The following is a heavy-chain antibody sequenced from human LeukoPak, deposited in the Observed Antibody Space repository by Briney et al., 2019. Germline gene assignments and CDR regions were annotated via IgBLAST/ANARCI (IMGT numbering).Heavy chain of an antibody. CDR1: GGTFSGYA. V-gene: IGHV1-69*13. D-gene: IGHD3-22*01. J-gene: IGHJ4*02. Sequence: SVKVSCKASGGTFSGYAISWVRQAPGQGLEWMGGIIPIFGTANYAQKFQGRVTITADESTSTAYMELSSLRSEDTAVYYCARGYYDSSGYTLDYWGQGTLVTVSS. CDR2: IIPIFGTA. CDR3: ARGYYDSSGYTLDY.